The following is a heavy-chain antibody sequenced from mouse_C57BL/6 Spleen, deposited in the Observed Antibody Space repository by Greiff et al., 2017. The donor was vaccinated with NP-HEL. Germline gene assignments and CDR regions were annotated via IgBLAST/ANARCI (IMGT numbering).Heavy chain of an antibody. Sequence: EVKLVESGPVLVKPGASVKMSCKASGYTFTDYYMNWVKQSHGKSLEWIGVINPYNGGTSYNQKFKGKATLTVDKSSSTAYMELNSLTSEDSAVYYCARRIYYYGSSRSYYAMDYWGQGTSVTVSS. V-gene: IGHV1-19*01. CDR3: ARRIYYYGSSRSYYAMDY. D-gene: IGHD1-1*01. CDR2: INPYNGGT. CDR1: GYTFTDYY. J-gene: IGHJ4*01.